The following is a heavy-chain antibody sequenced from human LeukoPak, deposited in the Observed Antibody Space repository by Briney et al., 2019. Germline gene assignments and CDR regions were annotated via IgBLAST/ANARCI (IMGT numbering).Heavy chain of an antibody. CDR1: GYTFTSYY. Sequence: ASVKVSCKASGYTFTSYYMHWVRQAPGQGLEWMGIINPSGGSTSYAQKFQGRVIMTRDTSTGTVYMELSSLRSEDTAVYYCARWGGVGMDVWGQGTTLIVSS. CDR2: INPSGGST. V-gene: IGHV1-46*01. J-gene: IGHJ6*02. D-gene: IGHD2-8*01. CDR3: ARWGGVGMDV.